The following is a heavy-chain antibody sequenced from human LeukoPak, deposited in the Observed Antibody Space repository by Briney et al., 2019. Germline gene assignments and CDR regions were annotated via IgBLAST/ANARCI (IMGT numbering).Heavy chain of an antibody. V-gene: IGHV3-30*02. CDR1: GFTFSSCG. D-gene: IGHD6-13*01. Sequence: EAGGSLRLSCAASGFTFSSCGFHWVRQAPGKGLEWVAFIRYDGSNKYYADSVKGRFTISRDNSKNTLYLQMNSLRAEDTAVYYCARDVPPEYSSSWFPNYYYYYYMDVWGKGTTVTVSS. CDR2: IRYDGSNK. CDR3: ARDVPPEYSSSWFPNYYYYYYMDV. J-gene: IGHJ6*03.